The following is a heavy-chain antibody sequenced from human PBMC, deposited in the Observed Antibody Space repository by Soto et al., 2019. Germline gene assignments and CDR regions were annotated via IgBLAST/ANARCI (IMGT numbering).Heavy chain of an antibody. D-gene: IGHD1-1*01. CDR2: ISADNGDT. V-gene: IGHV1-18*01. CDR1: GYTFSTHG. Sequence: QVQLVQSGAEVKKPGASVKVSCKASGYTFSTHGFSLVRQAPVQGLEWMGWISADNGDTNYAQNFKGRVTMTTDTSTTTSYMELRSLTSADTAVYFCARYWKGAEGFDPWGQGTLVTVSS. CDR3: ARYWKGAEGFDP. J-gene: IGHJ5*02.